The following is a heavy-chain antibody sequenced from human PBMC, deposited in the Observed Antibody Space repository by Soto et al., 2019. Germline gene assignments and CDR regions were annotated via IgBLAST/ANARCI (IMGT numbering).Heavy chain of an antibody. V-gene: IGHV1-3*01. J-gene: IGHJ4*02. CDR2: INAGNGNT. D-gene: IGHD3-10*01. CDR3: ARDMGFGLSDY. CDR1: GYTLTSYA. Sequence: GASVKVSCKASGYTLTSYAMYWVRQAPGQRLEWMGWINAGNGNTKYSQKFQGRVTITRDTSASTAYMELSSLRSEDTAVYYCARDMGFGLSDYWGQGTLVTVSS.